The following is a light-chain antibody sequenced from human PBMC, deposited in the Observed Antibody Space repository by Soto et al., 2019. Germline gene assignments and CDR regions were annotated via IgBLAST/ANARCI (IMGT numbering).Light chain of an antibody. J-gene: IGKJ4*01. Sequence: DIQMTQSPSSLSASVGDRVTITCQASQDSSNYLNWYQQKPGKAPKLLIYDASNLETGVPSRFCGSGSGTDFTFTISSLQPEDIATYYCQQYDNLPLTFGGGTKVEIK. CDR1: QDSSNY. CDR2: DAS. CDR3: QQYDNLPLT. V-gene: IGKV1-33*01.